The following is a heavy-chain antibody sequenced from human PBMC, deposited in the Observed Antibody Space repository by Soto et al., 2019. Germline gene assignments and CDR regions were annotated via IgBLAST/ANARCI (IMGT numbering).Heavy chain of an antibody. CDR2: IYYSGGT. J-gene: IGHJ1*01. D-gene: IGHD3-3*01. V-gene: IGHV4-39*01. CDR1: GGSISSSSYY. CDR3: ARHSTPAYYDFWSGYLEYFQH. Sequence: SETLSLTCTVSGGSISSSSYYWGWIRQPPGKGLEWIGSIYYSGGTYYNPSLKSRVTISVDTSKNQFSLKLSSVTAADTAVYYCARHSTPAYYDFWSGYLEYFQHWGQGTLVTGS.